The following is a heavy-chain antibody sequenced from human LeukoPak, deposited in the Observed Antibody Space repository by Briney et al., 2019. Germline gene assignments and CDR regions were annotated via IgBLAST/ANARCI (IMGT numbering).Heavy chain of an antibody. Sequence: GASVKVSCKASGYTFTSYAMNWVRQAPGQGLEWMGWININTGNPTYAQGFTGRFVFSLDTSVNTAYLQISSLKAEDTAVYYCARDPGIAAAAGFDPWGQGILVTVSS. D-gene: IGHD6-13*01. CDR1: GYTFTSYA. CDR2: ININTGNP. V-gene: IGHV7-4-1*02. CDR3: ARDPGIAAAAGFDP. J-gene: IGHJ5*02.